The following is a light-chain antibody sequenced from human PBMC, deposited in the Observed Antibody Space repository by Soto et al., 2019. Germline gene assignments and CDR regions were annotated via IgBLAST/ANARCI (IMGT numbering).Light chain of an antibody. J-gene: IGKJ4*01. V-gene: IGKV3-20*01. CDR2: DAS. CDR1: QSVSSY. Sequence: EIVMTQSPATLSVSPGERATLSCRASQSVSSYLAWYQQKPGQAPRLLIYDASSRATGIPGRFSGSGSGTDFTLTINRLEPEDFAVYYCQQYGTSPFTFGGGTKVDIK. CDR3: QQYGTSPFT.